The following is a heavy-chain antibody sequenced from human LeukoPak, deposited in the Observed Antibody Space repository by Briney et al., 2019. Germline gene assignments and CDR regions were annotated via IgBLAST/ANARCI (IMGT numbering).Heavy chain of an antibody. J-gene: IGHJ4*02. CDR3: ARGGSSSWDYFDY. CDR2: IRYDGNPK. Sequence: PGGSLRLSCAASGFSFSSFGIHWVRQAPGKGLEWVAFIRYDGNPKYYADSVKGRFSISRDSSKNTLYLQMNSLRVEDTAVYYCARGGSSSWDYFDYWGQGTLVTVSS. D-gene: IGHD6-13*01. V-gene: IGHV3-30*02. CDR1: GFSFSSFG.